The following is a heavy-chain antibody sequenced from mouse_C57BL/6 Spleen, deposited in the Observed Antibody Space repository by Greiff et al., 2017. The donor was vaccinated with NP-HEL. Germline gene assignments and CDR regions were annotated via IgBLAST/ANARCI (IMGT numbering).Heavy chain of an antibody. CDR2: IHPNSGST. Sequence: VQLQQPGAELVKPGASVKLSCKASGYTFTSYWMHWVKQRPGQGLEWIGMIHPNSGSTNYNEKFKSKATLTVDKSSSTAYMQLSSLTSEDSAVYYCARRRGNLYAMDYWGQGTSVTVSS. V-gene: IGHV1-64*01. D-gene: IGHD2-1*01. J-gene: IGHJ4*01. CDR1: GYTFTSYW. CDR3: ARRRGNLYAMDY.